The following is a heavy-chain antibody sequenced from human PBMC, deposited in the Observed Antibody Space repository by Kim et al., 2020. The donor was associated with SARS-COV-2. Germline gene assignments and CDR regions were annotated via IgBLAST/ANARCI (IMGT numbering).Heavy chain of an antibody. CDR1: GGSISSSSYY. J-gene: IGHJ2*01. V-gene: IGHV4-39*01. CDR2: IYYSGST. Sequence: SETLSLTCTVSGGSISSSSYYWGWIRQPPGKGLEWIGSIYYSGSTYYNPSLKSRVTISVDTSKNQFSLKLSSVTAADTAVYYCARIPTMIVVVANWYFDLWGRGTLVTVSS. D-gene: IGHD3-22*01. CDR3: ARIPTMIVVVANWYFDL.